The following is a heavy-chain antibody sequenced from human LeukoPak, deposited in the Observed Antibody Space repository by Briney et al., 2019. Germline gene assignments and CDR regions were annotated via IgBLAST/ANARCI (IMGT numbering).Heavy chain of an antibody. CDR2: IYYSGST. J-gene: IGHJ4*02. V-gene: IGHV4-38-2*02. CDR3: ARYSYGCVDY. Sequence: SETLSLTCTVSGYSISSAYYWGWIRQPPGKGLEWIGSIYYSGSTYYNPSLKSRVTISVDTSKNQFSLKLSSVTAADTAVYYCARYSYGCVDYWGQGTLVTVSS. D-gene: IGHD5-18*01. CDR1: GYSISSAYY.